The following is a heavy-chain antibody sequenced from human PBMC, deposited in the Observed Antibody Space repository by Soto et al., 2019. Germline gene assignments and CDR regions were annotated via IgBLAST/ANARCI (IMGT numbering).Heavy chain of an antibody. D-gene: IGHD3-3*01. J-gene: IGHJ4*02. CDR1: GGSISSYY. V-gene: IGHV4-59*01. Sequence: PSETLSLTCTVSGGSISSYYWSWIRQPPGKGLEWIGYIYDSGSTNYNPSLKGRVTISVDTSKNQFSLKLTSVTAADTAVYFCARDFVRGEFWDDWGQGTLVTVSS. CDR3: ARDFVRGEFWDD. CDR2: IYDSGST.